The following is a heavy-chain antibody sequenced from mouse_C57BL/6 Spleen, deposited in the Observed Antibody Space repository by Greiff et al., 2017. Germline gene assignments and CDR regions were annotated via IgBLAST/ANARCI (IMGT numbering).Heavy chain of an antibody. CDR2: IHPNRGGT. CDR3: SDPFTTVVDPNAD. Sequence: VQLQQPGAELVKPGASVKLSCKASGYNFTSDWMHWVKQRPGQGLEWIGMIHPNRGGTNSNEKFKSKATMTVAKSSSTAYMQHSSLTSEDSAVYYGSDPFTTVVDPNADWGQGTLVTVSA. V-gene: IGHV1-64*01. CDR1: GYNFTSDW. J-gene: IGHJ3*01. D-gene: IGHD1-1*01.